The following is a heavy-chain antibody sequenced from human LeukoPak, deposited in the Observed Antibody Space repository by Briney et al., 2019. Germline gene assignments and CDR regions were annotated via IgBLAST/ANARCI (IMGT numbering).Heavy chain of an antibody. V-gene: IGHV3-74*03. CDR2: INRDGSTT. J-gene: IGHJ4*02. CDR3: ARDKKGGESSEIDY. D-gene: IGHD3-10*01. CDR1: GFTFSNYW. Sequence: PGGSLRLSCAASGFTFSNYWVHWVRQAPGKGLVWVSRINRDGSTTKYADSVKGRSTVSRDNAKNTLNLQMNSLRAEDTAVYYCARDKKGGESSEIDYWGQGTLVTVSS.